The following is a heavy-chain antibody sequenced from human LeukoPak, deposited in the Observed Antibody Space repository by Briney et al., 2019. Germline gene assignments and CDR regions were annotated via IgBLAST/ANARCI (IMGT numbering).Heavy chain of an antibody. D-gene: IGHD4-17*01. CDR3: ARSLDAVTPYYYGMDV. Sequence: PSETLSLTCAVYGGSFSGYYWSWIRQPPGKGLEWIGEINHSGSTNYNPSLKSRVTISVDTSKNQFSLKLSSVTAADTAVYYCARSLDAVTPYYYGMDVWGQGTTVTVSS. CDR1: GGSFSGYY. CDR2: INHSGST. J-gene: IGHJ6*02. V-gene: IGHV4-34*01.